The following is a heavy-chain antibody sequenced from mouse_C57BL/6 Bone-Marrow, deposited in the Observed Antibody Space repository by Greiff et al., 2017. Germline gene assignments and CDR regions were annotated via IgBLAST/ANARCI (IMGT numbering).Heavy chain of an antibody. CDR1: GYTFTSYW. Sequence: QVQLKQPGTELVKPGASVKLSCKASGYTFTSYWLHWVKQRPGQGLEWIGNINPSNGGTNYNEKFKSKATLTVDKSSSTAYMQLSSLTSEDSAVYYCVGYYYGSSYGRYFDVWGTGTTVTVSS. J-gene: IGHJ1*03. D-gene: IGHD1-1*01. CDR2: INPSNGGT. V-gene: IGHV1-53*01. CDR3: VGYYYGSSYGRYFDV.